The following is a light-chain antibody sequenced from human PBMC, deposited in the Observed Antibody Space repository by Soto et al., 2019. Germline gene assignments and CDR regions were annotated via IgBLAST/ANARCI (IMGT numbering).Light chain of an antibody. J-gene: IGLJ3*02. CDR3: SSYTSSSTQV. CDR2: DVS. CDR1: SSDVGGYNY. Sequence: QSVLTQPASVSGSPGQSITISCTGTSSDVGGYNYVSWYQQHPGKAPKLMIYDVSNRPSGVSNRFSGSKSGNTASLTISGLQAEDEADYYCSSYTSSSTQVFGGRTKLTVL. V-gene: IGLV2-14*01.